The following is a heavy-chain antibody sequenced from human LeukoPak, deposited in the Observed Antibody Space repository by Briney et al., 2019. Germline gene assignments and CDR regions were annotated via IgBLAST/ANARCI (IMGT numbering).Heavy chain of an antibody. CDR2: IYSGGST. Sequence: PGGSLRLSCAASGFTVSSNYMSWVRQAPGKGLEGVSVIYSGGSTYYADSVKGRFTISRDNSKNTLYLQMNSLRAEDTAVYYCASASSGPYYYMDVWGKGTTVTVSS. V-gene: IGHV3-53*01. CDR3: ASASSGPYYYMDV. D-gene: IGHD3-22*01. J-gene: IGHJ6*03. CDR1: GFTVSSNY.